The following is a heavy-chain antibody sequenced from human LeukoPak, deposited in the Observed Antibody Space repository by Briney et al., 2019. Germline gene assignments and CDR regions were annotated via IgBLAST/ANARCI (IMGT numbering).Heavy chain of an antibody. CDR1: GFTFSSYG. CDR3: ARDHGQGLWFGELLEETGYYFDY. J-gene: IGHJ4*02. V-gene: IGHV3-21*01. Sequence: PGGSLRLSCAASGFTFSSYGMSWVRQAPGKGLEWVSAISSSSSYIYYADSVKGRFTISRDNAKNSLYLQMNSLRAEDTAVYYCARDHGQGLWFGELLEETGYYFDYWGQGTLVTVSS. D-gene: IGHD3-10*01. CDR2: ISSSSSYI.